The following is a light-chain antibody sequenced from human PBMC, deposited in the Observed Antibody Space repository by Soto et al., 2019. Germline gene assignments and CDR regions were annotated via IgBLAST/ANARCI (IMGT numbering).Light chain of an antibody. CDR1: QGISNY. V-gene: IGKV1-27*01. J-gene: IGKJ4*01. Sequence: DIQMTQSPSSLSASVGDRVTITCRASQGISNYLAWYQQIPGKVPKLLISAASTLQSGVPSRFSGSGSGTDFTLTISSQQPEYVATYYCQKYTNVPAFGGGTKVEIK. CDR2: AAS. CDR3: QKYTNVPA.